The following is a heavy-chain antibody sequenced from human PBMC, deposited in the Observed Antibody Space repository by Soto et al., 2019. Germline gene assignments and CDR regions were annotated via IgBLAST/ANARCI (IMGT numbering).Heavy chain of an antibody. CDR1: GYSFVRYY. V-gene: IGHV1-2*02. Sequence: QVQLGQSGAEVKKPGASVKISCKASGYSFVRYYIHWVRQAPGQGLEWMGWINPDSGDTSYQERFQGRVTMTRDTSLNTASMDVTGLTSDDTAIYFCERSYGHLSPILDHWGPGTLGTVSS. CDR3: ERSYGHLSPILDH. CDR2: INPDSGDT. D-gene: IGHD3-10*01. J-gene: IGHJ4*03.